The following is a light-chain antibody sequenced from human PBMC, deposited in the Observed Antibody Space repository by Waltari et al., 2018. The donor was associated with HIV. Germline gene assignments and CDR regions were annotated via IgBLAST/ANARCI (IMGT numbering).Light chain of an antibody. J-gene: IGLJ1*01. CDR3: SSYTSSSPYV. CDR1: SSDVGGYNY. V-gene: IGLV2-14*01. CDR2: EVS. Sequence: QSALTQPASVSGSPGQSITISCTGTSSDVGGYNYVSWYQQHPGKAHKLMIYEVSKRPAGVSNRFSGSKAGNTASLTISGLQAEDEADYYCSSYTSSSPYVFGTGTKVTVL.